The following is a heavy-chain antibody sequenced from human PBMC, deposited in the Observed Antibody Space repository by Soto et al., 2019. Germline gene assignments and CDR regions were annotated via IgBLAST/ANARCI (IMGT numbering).Heavy chain of an antibody. J-gene: IGHJ5*02. CDR1: GGTFSSYA. D-gene: IGHD5-18*01. CDR2: IIPIFGTA. CDR3: ARDPGYSYGYGGVGGNWFDP. V-gene: IGHV1-69*06. Sequence: QVQLVQSGAEVKKPGSSVKVSCKASGGTFSSYAISWVRQAPGQGLEWMGGIIPIFGTANYAQKFQGRVTITADKSTSTAYMELSSLRSEDTAVYYCARDPGYSYGYGGVGGNWFDPWGQGTLVTVSS.